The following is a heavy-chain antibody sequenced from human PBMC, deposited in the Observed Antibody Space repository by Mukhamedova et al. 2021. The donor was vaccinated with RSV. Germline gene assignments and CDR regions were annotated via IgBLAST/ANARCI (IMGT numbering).Heavy chain of an antibody. CDR3: AKDQEHSSSWWVRCFYY. CDR2: ISGSGGST. J-gene: IGHJ4*02. V-gene: IGHV3-23*01. Sequence: VRQAPGKGLEWVSAISGSGGSTYYADSVKGRFTISRDNSKNTLYLQMNSLRAEDTAVYYCAKDQEHSSSWWVRCFYYWGQGTLVT. D-gene: IGHD6-13*01.